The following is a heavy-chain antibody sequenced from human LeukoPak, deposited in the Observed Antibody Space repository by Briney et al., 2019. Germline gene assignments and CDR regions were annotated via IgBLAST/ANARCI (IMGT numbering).Heavy chain of an antibody. J-gene: IGHJ4*02. CDR1: GYTFTSYG. CDR2: ISAYNGNT. CDR3: ARVYDILTGYYSRGSTPDY. Sequence: ASVKVSCKASGYTFTSYGISRVRQAPGQGLEWMGWISAYNGNTNYAQKLQGRVTMTTDTSTSTAYMELRSLRSDDTAVYYCARVYDILTGYYSRGSTPDYWGQGTLVTVSS. V-gene: IGHV1-18*01. D-gene: IGHD3-9*01.